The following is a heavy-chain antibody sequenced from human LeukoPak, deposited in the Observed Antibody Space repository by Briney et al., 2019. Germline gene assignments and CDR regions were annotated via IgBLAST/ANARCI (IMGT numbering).Heavy chain of an antibody. J-gene: IGHJ4*02. CDR3: ARGGGAYCGDDCYRNFDY. D-gene: IGHD2-21*02. Sequence: GGSLRLSCAASGLTVSSDYMSWVRQAPGKWLEWVSVIYSGGSTYYADSVKGRFTISRDNSKNTLSLQMNSLRIEDTAVYYCARGGGAYCGDDCYRNFDYWGQGTLVTVSS. V-gene: IGHV3-66*02. CDR2: IYSGGST. CDR1: GLTVSSDY.